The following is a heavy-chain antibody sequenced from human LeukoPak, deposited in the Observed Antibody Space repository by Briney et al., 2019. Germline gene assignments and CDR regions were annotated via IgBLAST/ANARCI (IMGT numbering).Heavy chain of an antibody. CDR1: GFTFSSYS. CDR3: ARSPPKFIAALTYYFDY. V-gene: IGHV3-48*01. CDR2: ISSSSSTI. Sequence: PGGSLRLSCAASGFTFSSYSMNWVRQAPGKGLEWVSYISSSSSTIYYADSVKGRFTISRDNAKNSLYLQMNSLRAEDTAVYYCARSPPKFIAALTYYFDYWGQGTLVTVSS. J-gene: IGHJ4*02. D-gene: IGHD6-6*01.